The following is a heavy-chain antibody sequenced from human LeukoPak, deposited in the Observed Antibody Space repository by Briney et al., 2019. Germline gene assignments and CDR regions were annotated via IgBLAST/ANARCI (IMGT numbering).Heavy chain of an antibody. CDR1: GFTFSSYS. Sequence: GGSLRLSCAASGFTFSSYSMNWVRQAPERGLEWVSYISSSSSTIYYADSVKGRFTISRDNAKNSLYLQMNSLRDEDTAVYYCASNYLYSGSSGIYFDYWGQGTLVTVSS. V-gene: IGHV3-48*02. CDR2: ISSSSSTI. J-gene: IGHJ4*02. CDR3: ASNYLYSGSSGIYFDY. D-gene: IGHD1-26*01.